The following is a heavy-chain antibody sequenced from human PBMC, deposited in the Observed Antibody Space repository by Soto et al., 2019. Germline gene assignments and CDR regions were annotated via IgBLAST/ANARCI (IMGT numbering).Heavy chain of an antibody. CDR2: ISYDGRNK. V-gene: IGHV3-30*18. CDR3: VKDGSSGWPYFYDMDV. D-gene: IGHD6-19*01. Sequence: GGSLRLSCAASGFTFSSYGMHWVRQAPGKGLEWVAVISYDGRNKYYADAVKGRFTISRDNSKNTLYLQTSSLRAEDTAVYYCVKDGSSGWPYFYDMDVWGQGTTVTVSS. J-gene: IGHJ6*02. CDR1: GFTFSSYG.